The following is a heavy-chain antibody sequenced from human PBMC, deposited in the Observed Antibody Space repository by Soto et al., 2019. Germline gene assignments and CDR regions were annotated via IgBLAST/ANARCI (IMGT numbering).Heavy chain of an antibody. CDR2: IYHSGST. V-gene: IGHV4-38-2*01. J-gene: IGHJ4*02. D-gene: IGHD2-15*01. CDR3: ASYLGGYFDY. Sequence: SETLSLTCAVSGYSISSGYHWGWIRQPPGKGLEWIGKIYHSGSTYYNPPLNSRLTMPFDTSKNQFTLKLRSVTAAYTALYFCASYLGGYFDYWGQGTLVTVSS. CDR1: GYSISSGYH.